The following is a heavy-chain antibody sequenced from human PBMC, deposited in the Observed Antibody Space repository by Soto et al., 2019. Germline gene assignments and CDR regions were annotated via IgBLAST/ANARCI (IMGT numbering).Heavy chain of an antibody. Sequence: PVGSLRLSCAASGFTFSSYGMHWVRQAPGKGLEWVAVISYDGSNKYYADSVKGRFTISRDNSKNTLYLQMNSLRAEDTAVYYCAKGSGYRPLDYWGQGTLVTVSS. D-gene: IGHD5-12*01. CDR1: GFTFSSYG. CDR3: AKGSGYRPLDY. V-gene: IGHV3-30*18. J-gene: IGHJ4*02. CDR2: ISYDGSNK.